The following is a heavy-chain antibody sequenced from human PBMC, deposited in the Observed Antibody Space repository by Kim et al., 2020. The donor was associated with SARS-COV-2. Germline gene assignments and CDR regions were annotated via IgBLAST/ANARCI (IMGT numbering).Heavy chain of an antibody. J-gene: IGHJ4*02. CDR1: GYSFSTYW. V-gene: IGHV5-51*01. CDR3: ARLDDISWPSDH. Sequence: GESLKISCKGSGYSFSTYWIGWVRQMPGKGLEWMGIIYPGDSDTRYSPSFQDQVTMSVDKSTSTAYLQWSSLRASDTAVYYCARLDDISWPSDHWGQGTLVTISS. CDR2: IYPGDSDT. D-gene: IGHD6-13*01.